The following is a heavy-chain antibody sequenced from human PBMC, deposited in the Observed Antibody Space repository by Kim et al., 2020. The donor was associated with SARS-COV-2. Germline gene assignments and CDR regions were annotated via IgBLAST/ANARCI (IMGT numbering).Heavy chain of an antibody. D-gene: IGHD1-26*01. V-gene: IGHV4-31*02. Sequence: PSLKSRVTISVDTSKNQFSLKLSSGTAADTAVYYCASTHTRSYYYYGMDVWGQGTTVTVSS. J-gene: IGHJ6*02. CDR3: ASTHTRSYYYYGMDV.